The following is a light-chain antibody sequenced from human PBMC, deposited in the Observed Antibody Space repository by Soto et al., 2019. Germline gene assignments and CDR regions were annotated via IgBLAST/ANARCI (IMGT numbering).Light chain of an antibody. V-gene: IGLV1-51*01. J-gene: IGLJ1*01. CDR2: DDN. CDR3: GSWDSSLSAYV. CDR1: SSNIGGNS. Sequence: QAVLTQPPSVCASPGQNVTISCTGSSSNIGGNSVSWYQQLPGTAPKLLIYDDNKRPSGIPDRFSGSKSGTSATLGITGFQTGDEADYYCGSWDSSLSAYVFGTGTKVTVL.